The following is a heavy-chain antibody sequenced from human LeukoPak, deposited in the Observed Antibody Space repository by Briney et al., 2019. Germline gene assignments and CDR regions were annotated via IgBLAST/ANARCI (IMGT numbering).Heavy chain of an antibody. Sequence: GGSLRLSCAASGFTFDDYAMHWVRQAPGKGLEWVSLISWDGGSTYYADSVKGRFAISRDNSKNSLYLQMNSLRAEDTALYYCAKGIAAAALYYFDYWGQRTLVTVSS. D-gene: IGHD6-13*01. CDR2: ISWDGGST. CDR3: AKGIAAAALYYFDY. J-gene: IGHJ4*02. CDR1: GFTFDDYA. V-gene: IGHV3-43D*03.